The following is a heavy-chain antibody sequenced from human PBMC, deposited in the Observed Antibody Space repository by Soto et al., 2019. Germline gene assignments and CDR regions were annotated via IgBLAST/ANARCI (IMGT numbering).Heavy chain of an antibody. V-gene: IGHV3-23*01. J-gene: IGHJ6*02. CDR2: ISGSGGGT. CDR3: AKSIRGGHYYGMDV. D-gene: IGHD3-16*01. CDR1: GFTFSTYD. Sequence: EVQLLESGGGLVQPGGSLRLSCAASGFTFSTYDMSWVRRAPGKGLEWDSDISGSGGGTYYADSVKGRFTISRDNSRNTVYLQMSNLRADDTAVYYCAKSIRGGHYYGMDVWGQGTTVTASS.